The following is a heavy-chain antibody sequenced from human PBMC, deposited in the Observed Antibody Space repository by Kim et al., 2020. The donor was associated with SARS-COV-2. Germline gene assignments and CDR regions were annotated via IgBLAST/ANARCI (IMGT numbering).Heavy chain of an antibody. J-gene: IGHJ4*02. D-gene: IGHD6-19*01. V-gene: IGHV3-23*01. Sequence: ADSGKGRFTISRDNSTNTLYLQMNSLRAEDTAVYYCAKGVGGSSGCLDYWGQGTLVTVSS. CDR3: AKGVGGSSGCLDY.